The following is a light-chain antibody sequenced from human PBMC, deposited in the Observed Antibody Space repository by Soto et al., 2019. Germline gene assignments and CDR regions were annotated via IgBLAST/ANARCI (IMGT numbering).Light chain of an antibody. CDR3: CSYAGSSTFVV. J-gene: IGLJ2*01. CDR2: EDT. V-gene: IGLV2-23*02. CDR1: SSDVGSYNL. Sequence: QSALTQPASVSGSPGQSITISCTGTSSDVGSYNLVSWYQQHPGKAPKLMIYEDTKRPSGVSNRFSGSKSGNTASLTISGLQAEDEAEYYCCSYAGSSTFVVFGGGTKLTVL.